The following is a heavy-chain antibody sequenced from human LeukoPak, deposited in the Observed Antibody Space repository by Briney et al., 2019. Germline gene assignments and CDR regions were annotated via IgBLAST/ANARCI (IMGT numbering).Heavy chain of an antibody. Sequence: SVKVSCKASGGTFSSYAISWVRQAPGQGLEWMGRIIPILGIANYAQRFQGRVTITADKSTSTAYMELSSLRSEDTAVYYCARGDGYSFFDYWGQGTLVTVSS. CDR3: ARGDGYSFFDY. V-gene: IGHV1-69*04. CDR2: IIPILGIA. D-gene: IGHD5-18*01. CDR1: GGTFSSYA. J-gene: IGHJ4*02.